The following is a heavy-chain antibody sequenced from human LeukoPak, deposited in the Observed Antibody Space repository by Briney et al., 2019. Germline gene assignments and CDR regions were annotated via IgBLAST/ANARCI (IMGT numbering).Heavy chain of an antibody. D-gene: IGHD5-18*01. CDR3: ARISRQRLIHDFDY. CDR2: ISAYNGNT. J-gene: IGHJ4*02. Sequence: GASVKVSCQTSGFTFTAYGFSWVRQAPGQGLEWMGWISAYNGNTNYAQKLQGRVTMTTDISTSTAYMDLGSLRSDDTAVYYCARISRQRLIHDFDYWGQGTLVTVSS. V-gene: IGHV1-18*01. CDR1: GFTFTAYG.